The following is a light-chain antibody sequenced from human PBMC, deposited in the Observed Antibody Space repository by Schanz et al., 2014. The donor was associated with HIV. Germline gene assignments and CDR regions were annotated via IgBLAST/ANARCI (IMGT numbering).Light chain of an antibody. CDR3: SSHAGRSTFVV. V-gene: IGLV2-14*03. Sequence: QSALTQPASVSGSPGQSIAISCTGTSSDVGGYNYVSWYQQHPNKAPKLIIYDVNNRPSGVSNRFSGSKSGNTASLTISGLQAEDEDDYYCSSHAGRSTFVVFGGGTKLTVL. J-gene: IGLJ2*01. CDR2: DVN. CDR1: SSDVGGYNY.